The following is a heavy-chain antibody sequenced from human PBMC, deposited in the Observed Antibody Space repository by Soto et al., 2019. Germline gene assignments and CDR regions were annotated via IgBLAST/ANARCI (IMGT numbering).Heavy chain of an antibody. Sequence: GALRLSCAASGFTFSSYAMSWVRQAPGKGLEWVSAISGSGGSTYYADSVKGRFTISRDNSKNTLYLQMNSLRAEDTAVYYCAKGGVVVVDPPGYWGQGTLVTVSS. D-gene: IGHD2-15*01. CDR3: AKGGVVVVDPPGY. CDR2: ISGSGGST. CDR1: GFTFSSYA. V-gene: IGHV3-23*01. J-gene: IGHJ4*02.